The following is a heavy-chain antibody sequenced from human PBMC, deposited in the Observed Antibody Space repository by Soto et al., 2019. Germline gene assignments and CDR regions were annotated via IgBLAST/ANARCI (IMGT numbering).Heavy chain of an antibody. J-gene: IGHJ4*02. D-gene: IGHD6-6*01. CDR3: AKCITALGPIDY. V-gene: IGHV4-31*03. CDR2: MYHSGDT. CDR1: GGSISGGGFL. Sequence: SETLSLTCTVSGGSISGGGFLWSWIRQHPGKGLEWIGSMYHSGDTFYNPSLKSRVNISIDTSKNQISLKLRSVTAADKAVYYCAKCITALGPIDYWGQGTLVTVSS.